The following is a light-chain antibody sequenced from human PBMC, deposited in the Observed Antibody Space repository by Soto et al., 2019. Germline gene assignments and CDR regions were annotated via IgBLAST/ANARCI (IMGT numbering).Light chain of an antibody. V-gene: IGLV2-14*01. CDR3: GSYTTSVYV. CDR2: EVT. J-gene: IGLJ1*01. Sequence: QSVLTQPASVSGSPGQSITISCTGTSSDVGSYNYVSWYQQRPGKAPKLMIYEVTNRPSGVSDRFSGSKSGNTASLTISGLHYEDEADYYCGSYTTSVYVFGTGTKLTVL. CDR1: SSDVGSYNY.